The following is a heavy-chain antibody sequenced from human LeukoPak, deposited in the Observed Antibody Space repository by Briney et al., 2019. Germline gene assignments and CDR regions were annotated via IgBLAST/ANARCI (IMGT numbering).Heavy chain of an antibody. D-gene: IGHD3-22*01. CDR2: IYSSGDT. V-gene: IGHV4-4*07. CDR1: GGSISSYF. J-gene: IGHJ3*02. CDR3: ARDPMIVGREAYI. Sequence: PSETLSLTCTVSGGSISSYFWSWIRQPAGKGLEWIGRIYSSGDTHYNASLKSRVTMSVDTSKNQVSLKVSSVTAADTAVYYCARDPMIVGREAYIWGQGTMVIVSS.